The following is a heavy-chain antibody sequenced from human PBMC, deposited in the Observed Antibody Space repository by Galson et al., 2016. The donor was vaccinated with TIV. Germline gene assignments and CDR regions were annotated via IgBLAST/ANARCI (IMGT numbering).Heavy chain of an antibody. Sequence: VSCKASGYTFTEYYIHWVRQAPGQGLEWMGWINPNSGGTMYAQKFQGWVTMTRDTSITTAYMELSRLESDDTAVYYCAKIGQEHDAFDIWGQGTMVTVFS. J-gene: IGHJ3*02. CDR2: INPNSGGT. D-gene: IGHD1/OR15-1a*01. CDR3: AKIGQEHDAFDI. CDR1: GYTFTEYY. V-gene: IGHV1-2*04.